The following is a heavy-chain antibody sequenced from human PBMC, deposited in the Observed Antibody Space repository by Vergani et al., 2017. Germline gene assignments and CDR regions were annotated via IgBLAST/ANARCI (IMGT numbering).Heavy chain of an antibody. D-gene: IGHD6-6*01. V-gene: IGHV3-9*02. CDR1: GFTSAGYA. Sequence: EVQLVESGGGIVKPGRSLRLSCVASGFTSAGYAMHWVRQAPGKGLEWVSGISWNSNSIGYADSVKGRFTISRDNAKNSLYLQMNSLRAEDTALYYCAKDLGTSSGGGWFDPWGQGTLVTVSS. CDR2: ISWNSNSI. J-gene: IGHJ5*02. CDR3: AKDLGTSSGGGWFDP.